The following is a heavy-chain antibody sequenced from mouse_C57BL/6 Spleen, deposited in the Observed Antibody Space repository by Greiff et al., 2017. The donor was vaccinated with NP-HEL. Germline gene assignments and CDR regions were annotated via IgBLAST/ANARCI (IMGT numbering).Heavy chain of an antibody. Sequence: QVQLQQSGPELVKPGASVMISCKASGYAFSSSWMNWVKQRPGKGLEWIGRIYPGDGDTNYNGKFKGKATLTADKSSSTAYMQLSSLTSEDSAVYFCAKLGLGYFDYWGQGTTLTVSS. CDR1: GYAFSSSW. CDR2: IYPGDGDT. D-gene: IGHD4-1*01. CDR3: AKLGLGYFDY. V-gene: IGHV1-82*01. J-gene: IGHJ2*01.